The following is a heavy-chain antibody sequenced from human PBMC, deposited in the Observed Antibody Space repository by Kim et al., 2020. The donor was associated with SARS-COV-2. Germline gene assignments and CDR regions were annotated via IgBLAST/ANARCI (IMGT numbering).Heavy chain of an antibody. V-gene: IGHV4-39*01. Sequence: PSLKSRVTISVDTSKNQFSLKLSSVTAADTAVYYCARRSGSYYKRGPFDYWGQGTLVTVSS. CDR3: ARRSGSYYKRGPFDY. J-gene: IGHJ4*02. D-gene: IGHD3-10*01.